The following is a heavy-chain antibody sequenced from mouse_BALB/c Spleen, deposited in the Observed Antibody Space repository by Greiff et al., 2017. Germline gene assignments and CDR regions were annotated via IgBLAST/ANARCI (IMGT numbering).Heavy chain of an antibody. V-gene: IGHV1S56*01. CDR1: GYTFTSYY. J-gene: IGHJ4*01. CDR2: IYPGNVNT. D-gene: IGHD1-1*01. Sequence: VKLMESGPELVKPGASVRISCKASGYTFTSYYIHWVKQRPGQGLEWIGWIYPGNVNTKYNEKFKGKATLTADKSSSTAYMQLSSLTSEDSAVYFCARSYYYGSSDYWGQGTSVTVSS. CDR3: ARSYYYGSSDY.